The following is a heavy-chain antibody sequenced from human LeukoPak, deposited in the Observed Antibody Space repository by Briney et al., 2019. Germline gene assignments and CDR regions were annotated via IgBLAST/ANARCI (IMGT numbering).Heavy chain of an antibody. CDR3: ARGLHLDSSGSLYY. D-gene: IGHD3-22*01. Sequence: PGGSLRLSCAASGFSVSEYYVTWVHQAPGKVLEWISYITRENWIYYADSVKGRFTISRDHAKNSVYLEMNSLRADDTAVYYCARGLHLDSSGSLYYWGQGTLVTVSS. CDR2: ITRENWI. V-gene: IGHV3-69-1*01. J-gene: IGHJ4*02. CDR1: GFSVSEYY.